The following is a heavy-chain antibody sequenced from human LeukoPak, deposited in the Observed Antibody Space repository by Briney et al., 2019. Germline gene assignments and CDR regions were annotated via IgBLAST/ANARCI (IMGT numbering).Heavy chain of an antibody. V-gene: IGHV3-30-3*01. CDR3: AREYSGSYVDYFDY. CDR2: ISYDGSNK. CDR1: GFTFSSYA. D-gene: IGHD1-26*01. J-gene: IGHJ4*02. Sequence: GGSLRLSCAASGFTFSSYAMHWVRQAPGKGLEWVAVISYDGSNKYYADSVKGRFTISRDNSKNTLYLQMNSLRAEDTAVYYCAREYSGSYVDYFDYWGQGTLVTVSS.